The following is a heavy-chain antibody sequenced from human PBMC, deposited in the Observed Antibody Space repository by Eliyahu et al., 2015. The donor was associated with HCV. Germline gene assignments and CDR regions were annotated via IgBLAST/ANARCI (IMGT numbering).Heavy chain of an antibody. CDR1: GFTFGSHA. Sequence: RLSCAASGFTFGSHAMNWVRQAPGKGLEWVSGITGSGSNTYYADSVRGRFTISRDNSKNTLYLQMNSLRAEDTAVYYCANPWGAGWYFDLWGRGTLVTVSS. CDR3: ANPWGAGWYFDL. V-gene: IGHV3-23*01. J-gene: IGHJ2*01. D-gene: IGHD3-16*01. CDR2: ITGSGSNT.